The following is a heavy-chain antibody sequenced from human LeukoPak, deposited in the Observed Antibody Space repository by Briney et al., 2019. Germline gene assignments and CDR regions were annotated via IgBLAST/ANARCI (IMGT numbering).Heavy chain of an antibody. CDR2: IKTTSDGGPT. CDR3: TTNDAFDI. Sequence: GGSLRLSCAASGVAFSHAWMSWVRQAPGKGLEWVAQIKTTSDGGPTDYVAPVKGRFTISRDDSENMLYLQMNSLKTEDTAVYYCTTNDAFDIWGQGTMVIVSS. J-gene: IGHJ3*02. V-gene: IGHV3-15*01. CDR1: GVAFSHAW.